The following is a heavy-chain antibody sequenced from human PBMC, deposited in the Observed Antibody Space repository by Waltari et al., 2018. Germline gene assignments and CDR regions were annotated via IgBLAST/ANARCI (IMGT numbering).Heavy chain of an antibody. CDR3: ARERGATLYYYGMDV. CDR1: GGTFTSYD. V-gene: IGHV1-8*03. D-gene: IGHD1-26*01. CDR2: MNPNSGNT. Sequence: QVQLVQSGAEVKKPGSSVKVSCKASGGTFTSYDINWVRQATGQGLEWMGWMNPNSGNTGYAQKFQGRVTITRNTSISTAYMELSSLRSEDTAVYYCARERGATLYYYGMDVWGQGTTVTVSS. J-gene: IGHJ6*02.